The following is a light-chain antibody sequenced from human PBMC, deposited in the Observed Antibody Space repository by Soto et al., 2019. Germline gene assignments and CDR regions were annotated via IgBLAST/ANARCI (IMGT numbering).Light chain of an antibody. CDR2: EVF. J-gene: IGLJ1*01. CDR1: SSDVGGYNY. V-gene: IGLV2-8*01. Sequence: QSALTQPPSASGSPGQSVTISCTGTSSDVGGYNYVSWYQHHPGKSPKFIIYEVFKRPSGVPDRFSGSKSGNTAALTVSGLQAEDEADYYCSSYVGTNSYVFGTGTKVTVL. CDR3: SSYVGTNSYV.